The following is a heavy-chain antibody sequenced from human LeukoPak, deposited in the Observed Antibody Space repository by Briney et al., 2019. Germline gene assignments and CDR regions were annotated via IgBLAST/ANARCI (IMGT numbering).Heavy chain of an antibody. CDR2: IRGSGGNT. D-gene: IGHD1-26*01. Sequence: RGSLRLSCAASGFTASSYAVGWVRQAPGKGLEWVSAIRGSGGNTYYADSVKGRFTISRDNSKNTLYLLMNSLRAEDTAVYYCAKASRSIESSRPFDSCGQRSLVSVSS. CDR3: AKASRSIESSRPFDS. J-gene: IGHJ4*02. V-gene: IGHV3-23*01. CDR1: GFTASSYA.